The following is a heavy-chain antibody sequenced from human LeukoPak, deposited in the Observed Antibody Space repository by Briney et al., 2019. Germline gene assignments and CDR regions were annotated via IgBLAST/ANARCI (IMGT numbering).Heavy chain of an antibody. J-gene: IGHJ4*02. V-gene: IGHV5-10-1*01. Sequence: GESLKISCKGSGYSFTSYWITWVRQMPGKGLERMGRIDPSDSYTNYSPSFQGHVIISSDKSISTAYLQWSSLKASDTAMYYCATQRPGIAVAGHDFWGQGTLVTVSS. CDR3: ATQRPGIAVAGHDF. CDR2: IDPSDSYT. D-gene: IGHD6-19*01. CDR1: GYSFTSYW.